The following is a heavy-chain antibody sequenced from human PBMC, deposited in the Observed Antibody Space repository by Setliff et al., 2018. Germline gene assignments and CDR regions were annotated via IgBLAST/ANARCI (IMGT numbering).Heavy chain of an antibody. J-gene: IGHJ1*01. V-gene: IGHV4-59*08. D-gene: IGHD6-19*01. CDR2: IYYSGST. CDR3: ARHKTGAVGTGEHFQH. CDR1: GGSISSYY. Sequence: SETLSLTCTVSGGSISSYYWSWIRQPPGKGLEWIGYIYYSGSTNYNPSLKSRVTISVDTSKNQFSLKLSSVTAADTAVYYCARHKTGAVGTGEHFQHWGQGTLVTVSS.